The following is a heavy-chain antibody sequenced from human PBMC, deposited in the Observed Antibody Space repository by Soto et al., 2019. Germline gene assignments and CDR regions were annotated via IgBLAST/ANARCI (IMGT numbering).Heavy chain of an antibody. CDR3: VIDGSSTYNPTLDY. J-gene: IGHJ4*02. D-gene: IGHD3-16*01. CDR1: GFTFSDHA. V-gene: IGHV3-23*01. CDR2: IGVSADAT. Sequence: PGGSLRLSCAASGFTFSDHAMNWVRQAPGKGLEWVSTIGVSADATHYADSVRGRFTISRDNSRNTLYLQMSSLRVEDTAIYYCVIDGSSTYNPTLDYWGQGSLVTVSS.